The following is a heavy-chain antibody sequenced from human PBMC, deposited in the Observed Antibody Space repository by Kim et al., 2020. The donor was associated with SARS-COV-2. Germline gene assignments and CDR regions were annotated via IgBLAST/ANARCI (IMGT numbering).Heavy chain of an antibody. Sequence: SETLSLTCAVYGGSFSGYYWSWIRQPPGKGLEWIGEINHSGSTNYNPSLKSRVTISVDTSKNQFSLKLSSVTAADTAVYYCARATYPTGTAARYWGQGTLVTVSS. V-gene: IGHV4-34*01. CDR1: GGSFSGYY. CDR2: INHSGST. J-gene: IGHJ4*02. CDR3: ARATYPTGTAARY. D-gene: IGHD1-1*01.